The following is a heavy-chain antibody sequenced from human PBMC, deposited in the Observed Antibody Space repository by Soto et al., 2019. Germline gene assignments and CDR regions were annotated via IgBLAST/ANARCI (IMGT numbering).Heavy chain of an antibody. CDR3: AKDPIPIWTADY. Sequence: GGSLRLSCAASGFRFSGYGIHWVRQSPGKGLVWVIIMSNDGNNIYYSESVEGTFISASYNTDNTVSLHITRLRAEDMAVYYCAKDPIPIWTADYWGQGTLVTVSS. CDR2: MSNDGNNI. CDR1: GFRFSGYG. D-gene: IGHD3-3*01. V-gene: IGHV3-30*18. J-gene: IGHJ4*02.